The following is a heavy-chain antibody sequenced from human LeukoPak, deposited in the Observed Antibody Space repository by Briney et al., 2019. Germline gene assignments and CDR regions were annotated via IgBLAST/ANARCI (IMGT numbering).Heavy chain of an antibody. CDR1: GFTFSSYW. J-gene: IGHJ6*03. D-gene: IGHD3-10*01. Sequence: GGSLRLSCAASGFTFSSYWMHWVRHAPGKGLVWVSRINSDGSSTSYADSVKGRFTISRDNAKNTLYLQMNSLRAEDTAVYYCAAVDYYGSGSRDYYYYMDVWGKGTTVTVSS. CDR2: INSDGSST. CDR3: AAVDYYGSGSRDYYYYMDV. V-gene: IGHV3-74*01.